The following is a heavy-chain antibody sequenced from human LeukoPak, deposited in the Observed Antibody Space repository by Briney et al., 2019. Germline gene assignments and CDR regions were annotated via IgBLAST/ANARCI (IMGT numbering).Heavy chain of an antibody. Sequence: SETLSVTCTVSGGSISSSSYYWGWIRQPPGKGLEWIGSIYYSGSTYYNPSLKSRVTISVDTSKNQFSLKLSSVTAADTAVYYCARLVAGTAEYFQHWGQGTLVTVSS. CDR3: ARLVAGTAEYFQH. V-gene: IGHV4-39*01. CDR2: IYYSGST. J-gene: IGHJ1*01. D-gene: IGHD6-19*01. CDR1: GGSISSSSYY.